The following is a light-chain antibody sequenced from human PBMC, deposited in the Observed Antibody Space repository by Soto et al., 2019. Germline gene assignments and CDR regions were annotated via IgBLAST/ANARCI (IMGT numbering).Light chain of an antibody. Sequence: EIVLTQSPGTLSLSPGERATLSCRASQSVSSSYLAWDEQKPGKAPRLLIYGASSSATGIPARFRGSGSGTDFTLTISRLEPDDVADYYCQEYGSPPWTCGQGTKVDIK. J-gene: IGKJ1*01. V-gene: IGKV3-20*01. CDR3: QEYGSPPWT. CDR1: QSVSSSY. CDR2: GAS.